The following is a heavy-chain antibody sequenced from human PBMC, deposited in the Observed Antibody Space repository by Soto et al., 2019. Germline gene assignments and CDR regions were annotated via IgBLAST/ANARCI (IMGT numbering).Heavy chain of an antibody. D-gene: IGHD5-12*01. CDR2: IGGRGNSA. J-gene: IGHJ3*01. Sequence: GSLRLGGAASGFTLSSYAMNWVRQAPGKGLEWVSVIGGRGNSAYYADSVQGRFTISRDNSKNTLSLQMSSLTADDTAIYYCVREGRGSFDFWGRGTMVTVSS. CDR1: GFTLSSYA. V-gene: IGHV3-23*01. CDR3: VREGRGSFDF.